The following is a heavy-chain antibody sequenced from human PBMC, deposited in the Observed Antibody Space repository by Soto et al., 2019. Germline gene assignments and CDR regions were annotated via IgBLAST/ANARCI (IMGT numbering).Heavy chain of an antibody. CDR1: EFTFSNYA. J-gene: IGHJ4*02. V-gene: IGHV3-23*01. Sequence: EVQLLEAGGGLVQPGGSLRLSCAASEFTFSNYAMGWVRQAPGKGLEWVSLISGSDGATYYADSVKGRFTISRDNSKNTLYLHMNSLRADDTAVSYCANSLVGYCTGPSCIRVPFDSWGQGTLVTVSS. CDR2: ISGSDGAT. CDR3: ANSLVGYCTGPSCIRVPFDS. D-gene: IGHD2-2*01.